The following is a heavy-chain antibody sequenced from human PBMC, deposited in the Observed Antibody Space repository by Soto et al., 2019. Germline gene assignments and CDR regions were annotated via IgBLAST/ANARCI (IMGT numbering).Heavy chain of an antibody. J-gene: IGHJ5*02. CDR1: GGSISSGGYS. CDR3: ARGGGFLGA. Sequence: LQLQESGSGLVKPSQTLSLTCAVSGGSISSGGYSWSWIRQPPGKGLEWIGYISHTGSTYYNPSLKSRVTISVDRSKNQVSLKLSSVTAADTAVYYCARGGGFLGAWGQGTLVTVSS. D-gene: IGHD3-10*01. CDR2: ISHTGST. V-gene: IGHV4-30-2*01.